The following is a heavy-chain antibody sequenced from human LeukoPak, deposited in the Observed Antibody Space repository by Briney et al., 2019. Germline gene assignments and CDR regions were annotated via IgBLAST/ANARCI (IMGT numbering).Heavy chain of an antibody. J-gene: IGHJ3*02. CDR2: IKQDGSEK. Sequence: GGSLRLSCAASGFSFSSYWMSWVRQAPGKGLEWVANIKQDGSEKYFVDSVRGRFTIPRDNAKNSLYLLMNSLRAEDTAVYYCARVASYAFDIWGQGTMVTVSS. CDR3: ARVASYAFDI. V-gene: IGHV3-7*01. CDR1: GFSFSSYW. D-gene: IGHD6-6*01.